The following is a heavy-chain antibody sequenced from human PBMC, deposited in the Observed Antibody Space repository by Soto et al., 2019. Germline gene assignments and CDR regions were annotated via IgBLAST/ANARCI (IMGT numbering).Heavy chain of an antibody. V-gene: IGHV1-69*01. J-gene: IGHJ4*02. CDR1: EGTFNSYA. Sequence: QAQVVQSGAEVRKPGSSVKLSCKASEGTFNSYAIAWVRQAPGQGLEWMGGIIPYYNTLNYAQKFQDRVTISADGSTNTDYMELSSLRSDDTAVYFCSSGASRWYPYFFDSWAQGTLVTVSS. D-gene: IGHD6-13*01. CDR2: IIPYYNTL. CDR3: SSGASRWYPYFFDS.